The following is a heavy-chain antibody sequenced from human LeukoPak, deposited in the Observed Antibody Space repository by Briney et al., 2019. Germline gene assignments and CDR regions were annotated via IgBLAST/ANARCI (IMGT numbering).Heavy chain of an antibody. CDR2: IASETYGGTA. Sequence: LSLTCAVYGGSFSGYYWSWIRQPPGKGLEWVGFIASETYGGTAGYAASVKGRFTISRDDSKSIAYLQMNSLKTEDTAVYYCTRDQTPYYWGQGTLVTVSS. V-gene: IGHV3-49*03. CDR1: GGSFSGYY. J-gene: IGHJ4*02. CDR3: TRDQTPYY.